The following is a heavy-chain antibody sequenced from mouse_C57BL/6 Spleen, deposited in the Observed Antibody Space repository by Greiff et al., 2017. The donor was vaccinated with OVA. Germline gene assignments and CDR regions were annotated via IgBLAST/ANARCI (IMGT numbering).Heavy chain of an antibody. CDR2: IDPSGSET. CDR1: GYTFTSYW. Sequence: QVQLQQPGAELVRPGSSVKLSCKASGYTFTSYWMHWVKQRPIQGLEWIGNIDPSGSETHYNQKFKDKATLTVDKSSSTAYMQLSSLTSEDSAVYYCASNYGSSYWYFDVWGTGTTVTVSA. J-gene: IGHJ1*03. CDR3: ASNYGSSYWYFDV. V-gene: IGHV1-52*01. D-gene: IGHD1-1*01.